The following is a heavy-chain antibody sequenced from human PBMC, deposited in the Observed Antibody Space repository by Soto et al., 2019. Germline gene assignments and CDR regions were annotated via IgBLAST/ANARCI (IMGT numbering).Heavy chain of an antibody. D-gene: IGHD3-9*01. CDR3: ARAHYDILTGPHGWFDP. CDR2: MNPNSGNT. J-gene: IGHJ5*02. V-gene: IGHV1-8*02. Sequence: ASVKVSCKASGGTFSNYALSWVRQATGQGLEWMGWMNPNSGNTGYAQKFQGRVTMTRNTSISTAYMELSSLRSEDTAVYYCARAHYDILTGPHGWFDPWGQGTLVTVSS. CDR1: GGTFSNYA.